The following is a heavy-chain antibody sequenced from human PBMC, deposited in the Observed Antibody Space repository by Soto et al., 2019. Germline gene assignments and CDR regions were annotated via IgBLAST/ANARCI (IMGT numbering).Heavy chain of an antibody. CDR3: ALGSNIVLMVYGHYFDY. V-gene: IGHV1-69*01. CDR1: GGTFSSYA. D-gene: IGHD2-8*01. J-gene: IGHJ4*02. Sequence: QVQLVQSGAEVKKPGSSVKVSCKASGGTFSSYAISWVRQAPGQGLEWMGGIIPIFGTANYAQKFQGRVTITADESTSTAYMELSSLRSEDTAVYYCALGSNIVLMVYGHYFDYWGQGTLVTVSS. CDR2: IIPIFGTA.